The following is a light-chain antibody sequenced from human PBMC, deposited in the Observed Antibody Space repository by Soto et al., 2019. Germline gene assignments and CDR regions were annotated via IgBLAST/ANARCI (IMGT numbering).Light chain of an antibody. V-gene: IGKV4-1*01. CDR1: QSDLSRSNNENY. CDR2: WAS. Sequence: DIVQTHSPDSQAVRLWERASIHCKSSQSDLSRSNNENYLSWHQHKPGQPPKLLIYWASTRESGVPDRFSGSGSGTDFTLAISSLQAEDVAVYYWQQHYSAPLTFGGGTKVDIK. J-gene: IGKJ4*02. CDR3: QQHYSAPLT.